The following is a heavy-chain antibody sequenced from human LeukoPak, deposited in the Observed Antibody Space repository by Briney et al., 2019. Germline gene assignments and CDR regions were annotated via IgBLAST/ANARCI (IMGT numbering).Heavy chain of an antibody. D-gene: IGHD5-12*01. J-gene: IGHJ4*02. CDR1: GFTFSSYA. V-gene: IGHV3-23*01. CDR3: AKDLDIVATITGN. Sequence: PRGSLRLSCAASGFTFSSYAMSWVRQAPGKGLEWVSGVSGSGGSTYYADSVKGRLTISRDNSKNTLYLQMNSLRAEDTAVYYCAKDLDIVATITGNWGQGTLVTVSS. CDR2: VSGSGGST.